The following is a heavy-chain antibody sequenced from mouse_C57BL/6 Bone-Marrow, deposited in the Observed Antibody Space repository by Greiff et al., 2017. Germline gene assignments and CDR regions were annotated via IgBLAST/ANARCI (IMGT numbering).Heavy chain of an antibody. D-gene: IGHD3-2*02. CDR2: IHPNSGST. CDR3: AGQLRLPHYYAMDY. J-gene: IGHJ4*01. V-gene: IGHV1-64*01. CDR1: GYTFTSYW. Sequence: VQLQQPGAELVKPGASVKLSCKASGYTFTSYWMHWVKQRPGQGLEWIGMIHPNSGSTNYNEKFKSKATLTVDKSSSTAYMQRSSLTSEDSAVYYCAGQLRLPHYYAMDYWGQGTSVTVSS.